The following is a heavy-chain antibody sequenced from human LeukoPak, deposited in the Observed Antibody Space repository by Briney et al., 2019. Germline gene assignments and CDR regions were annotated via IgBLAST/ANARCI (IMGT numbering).Heavy chain of an antibody. V-gene: IGHV1-69*05. CDR3: ARAYDFWTYMDV. CDR2: IIPIFGTA. D-gene: IGHD3-3*01. J-gene: IGHJ6*03. CDR1: GGTFTFYA. Sequence: SVNLTFNASGGTFTFYAISWMRHAPAQGMELKGGIIPIFGTANYAQKFQGRVTITTDESTSTAYMELSSLRSEDTAVYYCARAYDFWTYMDVWGKGTTVTVSS.